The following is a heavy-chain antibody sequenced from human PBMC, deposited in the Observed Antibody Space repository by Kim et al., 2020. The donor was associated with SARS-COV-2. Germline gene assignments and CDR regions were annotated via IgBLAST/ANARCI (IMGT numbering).Heavy chain of an antibody. J-gene: IGHJ4*02. D-gene: IGHD2-21*02. V-gene: IGHV3-66*01. CDR2: IYSGGST. CDR1: GFTVSSNY. CDR3: ARERVVSGATDLHWAFDY. Sequence: GGSLRLSCAASGFTVSSNYMSWVRQAPGKGLEWVSVIYSGGSTYYADSVKGRFTISIDNSKNTLYLQMNSLRAEDTAVYYCARERVVSGATDLHWAFDYWGQGTLVTVSS.